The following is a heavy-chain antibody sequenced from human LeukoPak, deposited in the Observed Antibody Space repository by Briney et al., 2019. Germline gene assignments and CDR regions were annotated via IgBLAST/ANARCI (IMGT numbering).Heavy chain of an antibody. V-gene: IGHV1-24*01. Sequence: ASVKVSCKVSGYTLTELSMHWVRQAPGKGLEWMGGFDPEDGETIYAQKFQGRVTMTEDTSTDTAYMELSSLRSEDTAVYYCATRPLYDYVWGSYRRPHVDYWGQGTLVTVSS. CDR1: GYTLTELS. CDR2: FDPEDGET. CDR3: ATRPLYDYVWGSYRRPHVDY. J-gene: IGHJ4*02. D-gene: IGHD3-16*02.